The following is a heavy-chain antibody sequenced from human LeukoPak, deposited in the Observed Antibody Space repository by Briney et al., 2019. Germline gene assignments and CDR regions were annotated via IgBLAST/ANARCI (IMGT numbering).Heavy chain of an antibody. V-gene: IGHV1-18*01. Sequence: GASVKVSCKASGYTFTSYGISWVRQAPGQGLEWMGWISAYNGNTNYAQKLQGRVSMTTDTSTSTAYMELRSLRSGDTAVYYCARAPRRGSSWSTSGYWGQGTLVTVSS. CDR1: GYTFTSYG. CDR3: ARAPRRGSSWSTSGY. CDR2: ISAYNGNT. J-gene: IGHJ4*02. D-gene: IGHD6-13*01.